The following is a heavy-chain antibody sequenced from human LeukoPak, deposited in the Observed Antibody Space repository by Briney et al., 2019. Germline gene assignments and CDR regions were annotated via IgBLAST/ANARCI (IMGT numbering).Heavy chain of an antibody. CDR1: GFTVSSNY. CDR2: IHSGGTT. J-gene: IGHJ5*02. Sequence: GDSLRLSCAASGFTVSSNYMSWVRQAPGKGLEWVSVIHSGGTTYYADSVKGRFTISRNNTNNTLYLQMNSLRAEDTAVYYCARGAWFDPWGQGTLVTVSS. D-gene: IGHD4/OR15-4a*01. V-gene: IGHV3-53*04. CDR3: ARGAWFDP.